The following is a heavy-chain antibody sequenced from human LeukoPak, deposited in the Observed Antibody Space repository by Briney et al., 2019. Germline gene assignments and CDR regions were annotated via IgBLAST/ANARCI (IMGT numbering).Heavy chain of an antibody. CDR1: GFTFSSYG. V-gene: IGHV3-30*02. J-gene: IGHJ4*02. D-gene: IGHD3-10*01. CDR2: IRYDGSNK. CDR3: AKSTDYYRSGSYFDY. Sequence: PGGSLRLSCAASGFTFSSYGMHWVRQAPGKGLEWVAFIRYDGSNKYYADSVKGRFTISRDNSKNTLYLQMNSLRAEDTAVYYCAKSTDYYRSGSYFDYWGQGTLVTVSS.